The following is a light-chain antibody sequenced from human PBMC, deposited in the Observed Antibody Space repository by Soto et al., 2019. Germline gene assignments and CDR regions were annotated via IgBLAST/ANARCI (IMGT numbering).Light chain of an antibody. Sequence: EIVMTQAPATLSVSPGERATLSCRASQSVSTSFPWYQQKPGQAPRLLISGASTRATGAPARFSDSGSETEVTLPISSLQSEDFAVYYCRQYNNWWTFGQGTKVEIK. V-gene: IGKV3-15*01. J-gene: IGKJ1*01. CDR3: RQYNNWWT. CDR2: GAS. CDR1: QSVSTS.